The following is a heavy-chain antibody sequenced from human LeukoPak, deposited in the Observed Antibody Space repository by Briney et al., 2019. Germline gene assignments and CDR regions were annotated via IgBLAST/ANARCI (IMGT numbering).Heavy chain of an antibody. J-gene: IGHJ4*02. CDR3: ARDSRGHCSSTSCYAASY. CDR1: GFTFNSYA. V-gene: IGHV3-23*01. D-gene: IGHD2-2*01. Sequence: GGSLRLSCAASGFTFNSYAMSWVRQAPGKGLDWVSGISGSGGSTYYADSVKGRSTISRDNSKNELYLQMNSLRAEDTAVYYCARDSRGHCSSTSCYAASYWGQGTLVTVSS. CDR2: ISGSGGST.